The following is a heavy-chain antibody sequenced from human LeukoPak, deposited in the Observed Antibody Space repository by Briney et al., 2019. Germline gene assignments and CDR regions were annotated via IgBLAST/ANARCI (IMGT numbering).Heavy chain of an antibody. D-gene: IGHD6-13*01. CDR1: SGSFSGYY. CDR3: ARLSIHYSSSRYFGGSVLDY. Sequence: SETLSLTCAVYSGSFSGYYWTWFRQPPGKGLEWIGEFNHNWGAKYNPSLKSRVTISVDTSKNHLSLSLNSVTAADTAVFYCARLSIHYSSSRYFGGSVLDYWGQGTLVTVSS. J-gene: IGHJ4*02. V-gene: IGHV4-34*01. CDR2: FNHNWGA.